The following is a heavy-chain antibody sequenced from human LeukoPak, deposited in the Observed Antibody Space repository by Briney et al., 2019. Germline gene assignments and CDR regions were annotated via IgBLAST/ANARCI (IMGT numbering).Heavy chain of an antibody. J-gene: IGHJ4*02. Sequence: GGSLRLSCAASGFTFSSDGMNWVRQAPGKGLEWVSYIGSGGTTIYYADSVKGRFTISRDNAKDSLYLQMNSLRAEDTAFYYCVRGHYYDSSGYYYLYYWGQGTLVTVSS. V-gene: IGHV3-48*03. CDR3: VRGHYYDSSGYYYLYY. CDR2: IGSGGTTI. D-gene: IGHD3-22*01. CDR1: GFTFSSDG.